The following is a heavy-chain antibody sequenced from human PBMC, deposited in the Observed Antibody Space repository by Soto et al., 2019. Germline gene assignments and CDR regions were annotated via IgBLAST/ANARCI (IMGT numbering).Heavy chain of an antibody. CDR2: INVYNGNT. J-gene: IGHJ1*01. CDR1: GYTFTNSG. CDR3: ARVVKAGYCSGGSCRGAIQH. V-gene: IGHV1-18*01. Sequence: ASVKVSCKAPGYTFTNSGISWLRQAPGQGLEWMGWINVYNGNTNYAQKLQGRVTMTTDTSASTAYMELRSLRSDDTAVYYCARVVKAGYCSGGSCRGAIQHWGQGTLVTVSS. D-gene: IGHD2-15*01.